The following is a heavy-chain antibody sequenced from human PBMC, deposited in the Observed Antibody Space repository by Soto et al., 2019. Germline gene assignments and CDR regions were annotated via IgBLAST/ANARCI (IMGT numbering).Heavy chain of an antibody. CDR1: GGTFSSYA. CDR3: ARDRGDYYGSSGYYYYAFAI. D-gene: IGHD3-22*01. Sequence: QVQLVQSGAEVKKPGSSVKVSCKASGGTFSSYAISWVRQAPGQGLEWMGGIIPIFGTANYAQKFQGRVTITADESTSTAYMELSSLRSEDTAVYYCARDRGDYYGSSGYYYYAFAIWGQGTMVTVSS. J-gene: IGHJ3*02. V-gene: IGHV1-69*01. CDR2: IIPIFGTA.